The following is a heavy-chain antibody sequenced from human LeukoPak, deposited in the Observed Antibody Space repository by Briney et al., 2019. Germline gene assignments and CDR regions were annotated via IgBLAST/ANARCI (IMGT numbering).Heavy chain of an antibody. CDR3: ARDNGDYAYYFHY. Sequence: SETLSLTCTVSGDSISRYYWSWIRQPPGKGLEWIGYIHYSGSTTSTPFIKRRVTISVDPSKNKFSLKLGSVTAADTAVYYCARDNGDYAYYFHYWGQGTLVTV. D-gene: IGHD4-17*01. CDR2: IHYSGST. J-gene: IGHJ4*02. CDR1: GDSISRYY. V-gene: IGHV4-59*01.